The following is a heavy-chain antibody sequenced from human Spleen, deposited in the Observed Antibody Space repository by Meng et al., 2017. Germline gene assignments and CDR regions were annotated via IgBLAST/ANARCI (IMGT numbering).Heavy chain of an antibody. CDR2: INHSGST. J-gene: IGHJ4*02. CDR3: ARGPTTMAHDFDY. D-gene: IGHD4-11*01. CDR1: VGSFSDYY. Sequence: QGPLQQWGAGLLKPSGPLSLTCVVSVGSFSDYYWSWIRQPPGKGLEWIGEINHSGSTNYNPSLESRATISVDTSQNNLSLKLSSVTAADSAVYYCARGPTTMAHDFDYWGQGTLVTVSS. V-gene: IGHV4-34*01.